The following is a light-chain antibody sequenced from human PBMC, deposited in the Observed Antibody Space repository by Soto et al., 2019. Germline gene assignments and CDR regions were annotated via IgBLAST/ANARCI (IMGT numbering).Light chain of an antibody. CDR3: QSYDSTNQV. Sequence: NFMLTQPHSVSESPGKTVTISCTRSSGSIASNFVQWYQQRPGSSPTTVIYEDNHRPSGVPDRVSGSIDSSSNSASLTISGLKTEDEADYYCQSYDSTNQVFGGGTKLTV. J-gene: IGLJ3*02. V-gene: IGLV6-57*01. CDR2: EDN. CDR1: SGSIASNF.